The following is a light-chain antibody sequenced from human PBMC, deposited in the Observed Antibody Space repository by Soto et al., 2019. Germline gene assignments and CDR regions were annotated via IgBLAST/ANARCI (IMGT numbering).Light chain of an antibody. CDR2: DVS. V-gene: IGLV2-14*03. CDR1: SSDVGGYNF. CDR3: NSYTSGTTLLV. J-gene: IGLJ1*01. Sequence: QSALTQPASVSGSPGQSITISCTGTSSDVGGYNFVSWYQQHPGKAPKLIIYDVSNRPSGFSNRFSGSKSGNTASLTISGLQAEYEADYYCNSYTSGTTLLVFGTGTKLTVL.